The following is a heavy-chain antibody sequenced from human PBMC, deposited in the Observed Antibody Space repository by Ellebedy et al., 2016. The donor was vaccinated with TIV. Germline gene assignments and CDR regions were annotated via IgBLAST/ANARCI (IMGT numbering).Heavy chain of an antibody. CDR1: GNTFSPYW. CDR2: IYSGGYT. D-gene: IGHD3-10*02. CDR3: AGRNINVHPVL. Sequence: GESLKISCVASGNTFSPYWMHWVRQAPGKGLAWVSVIYSGGYTSYADSVKGRFTISRDNSKNTLYLQMNSLRAEDTAMYYCAGRNINVHPVLWGQGNMVTVSS. J-gene: IGHJ4*02. V-gene: IGHV3-53*01.